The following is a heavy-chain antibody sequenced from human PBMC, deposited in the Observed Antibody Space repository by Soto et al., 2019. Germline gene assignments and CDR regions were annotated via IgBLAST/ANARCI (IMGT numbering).Heavy chain of an antibody. V-gene: IGHV3-23*01. CDR1: GFTFSNYG. D-gene: IGHD1-20*01. J-gene: IGHJ4*02. CDR2: VTVDGAT. CDR3: AITDRYNSRSTGWANRFDS. Sequence: EVQLLESGGALVQPGGSLRLFCAASGFTFSNYGMTWVRLAPGKGLEWVSTVTVDGATYFGNTVKGRFTMSRDISKSTVYLQMDSLRAEDTAIYYCAITDRYNSRSTGWANRFDSWGQGTLVTVSS.